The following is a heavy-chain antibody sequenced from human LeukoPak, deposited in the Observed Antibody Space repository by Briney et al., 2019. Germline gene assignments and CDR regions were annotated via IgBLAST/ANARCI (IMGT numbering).Heavy chain of an antibody. Sequence: PGGSLRLSCAASGFTFSSYAMHWVRQAPGKGLEWVAVISYDGSNKYYADSVKGRFTISRDNSKNTLYLQMNSLRVEDTAIYYCAKDPGGSFDYWGQGTLVTVSS. D-gene: IGHD1-26*01. J-gene: IGHJ4*02. V-gene: IGHV3-30*04. CDR2: ISYDGSNK. CDR3: AKDPGGSFDY. CDR1: GFTFSSYA.